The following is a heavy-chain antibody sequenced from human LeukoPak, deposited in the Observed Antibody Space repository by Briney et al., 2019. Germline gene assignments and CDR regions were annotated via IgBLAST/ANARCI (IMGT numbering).Heavy chain of an antibody. CDR3: AKQRYSNYRSSSNWFDP. CDR1: GFTFSSYD. Sequence: GGSLRLSCAASGFTFSSYDMTWVRQAPGRGLEWVSSIRPSGDNTYYGDSVKGRFTISRDNSKNTVYLQMNNMRVDDTAVYYCAKQRYSNYRSSSNWFDPWGQGTLVTVSS. D-gene: IGHD4-11*01. V-gene: IGHV3-23*01. J-gene: IGHJ5*02. CDR2: IRPSGDNT.